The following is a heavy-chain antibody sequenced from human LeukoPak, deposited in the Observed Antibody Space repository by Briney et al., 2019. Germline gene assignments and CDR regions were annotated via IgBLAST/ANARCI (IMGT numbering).Heavy chain of an antibody. Sequence: SETLSLTCTVSGYSISSGYYWGWIRQPPGKGLEWIGSIYHSGSTYYNPSIKSRVTISVDTSKNQFSLKLSSVTAADTAVYYCARDFDFWSGYYDWGQGTLVTVSS. D-gene: IGHD3-3*01. CDR3: ARDFDFWSGYYD. V-gene: IGHV4-38-2*02. CDR2: IYHSGST. CDR1: GYSISSGYY. J-gene: IGHJ4*02.